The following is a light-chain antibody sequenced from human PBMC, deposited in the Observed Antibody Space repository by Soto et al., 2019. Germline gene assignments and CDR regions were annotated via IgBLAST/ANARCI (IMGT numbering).Light chain of an antibody. Sequence: EIVMTQSPATLSVSPGERATLSCRASQSVSSNLAWYQQKPGQAPRLLMYGASTRATGIPARFSGSGSGTEFTLTISSLQSEDLAVYYCQQYNNWPPWTFGHGTKVEIK. CDR1: QSVSSN. V-gene: IGKV3-15*01. CDR3: QQYNNWPPWT. CDR2: GAS. J-gene: IGKJ1*01.